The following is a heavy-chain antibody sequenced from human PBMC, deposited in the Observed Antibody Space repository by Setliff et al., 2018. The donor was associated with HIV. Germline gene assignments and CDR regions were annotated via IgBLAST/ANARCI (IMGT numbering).Heavy chain of an antibody. J-gene: IGHJ4*02. CDR1: GYSFTAYG. D-gene: IGHD6-13*01. V-gene: IGHV1-18*01. Sequence: GASVKVSCKASGYSFTAYGISWVRQAPGQGFEWMGWINIDSGHTNFAQKFQDRVTVTTDTSTNTTYMELRGLRSDDTAVYFCARDLGAFSSAWYVTIGDYWGPGTLVTVSS. CDR3: ARDLGAFSSAWYVTIGDY. CDR2: INIDSGHT.